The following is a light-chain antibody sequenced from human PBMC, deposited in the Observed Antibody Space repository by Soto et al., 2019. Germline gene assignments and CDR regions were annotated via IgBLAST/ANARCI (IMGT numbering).Light chain of an antibody. V-gene: IGKV3-11*01. CDR2: DAS. CDR1: QSVSSY. CDR3: QQRSNWPTLT. J-gene: IGKJ5*01. Sequence: EIVLTQSPATLSLSPGERATLSCRASQSVSSYLAWYQQKPGQAPRLXXYDASNRANGIPARFSGSGSGTDLTLTINSLEPEDFAVYYCQQRSNWPTLTFGQGTRLEIK.